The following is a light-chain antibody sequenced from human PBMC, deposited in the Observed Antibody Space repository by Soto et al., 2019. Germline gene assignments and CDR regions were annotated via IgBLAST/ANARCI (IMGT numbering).Light chain of an antibody. V-gene: IGLV1-44*01. J-gene: IGLJ2*01. Sequence: QAVVTQPPSASATPGQRVTISCSGSASNIASNTVNWYQHLPGTAPKLLIYNNYQRPSGVPDRFSGSKSGTSASLAISGLRSDDEADYYCASWDDNLSVVLFGEGTKLTVL. CDR2: NNY. CDR1: ASNIASNT. CDR3: ASWDDNLSVVL.